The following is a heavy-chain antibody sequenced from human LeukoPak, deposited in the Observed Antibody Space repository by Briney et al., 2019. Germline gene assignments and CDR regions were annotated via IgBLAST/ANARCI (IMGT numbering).Heavy chain of an antibody. CDR1: GFTFSSYG. Sequence: GGSLRLSCAASGFTFSSYGMHWVRQAPGKGLEWVAVISYDGSNKYYADSVKGRFTISRDSAKNSPYLQMNSLRAEDTAVYYCARDRPERQWEQQIRAYDYWGQGTLVTVSS. CDR2: ISYDGSNK. CDR3: ARDRPERQWEQQIRAYDY. J-gene: IGHJ4*02. V-gene: IGHV3-30*03. D-gene: IGHD1-26*01.